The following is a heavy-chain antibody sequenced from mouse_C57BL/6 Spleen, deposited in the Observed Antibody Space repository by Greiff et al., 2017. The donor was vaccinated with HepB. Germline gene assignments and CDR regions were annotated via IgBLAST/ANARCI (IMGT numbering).Heavy chain of an antibody. Sequence: EVKVEESGPGLVKPSQSLSLTCSVTGYSITSGYYWNWIRQFPGNKLEWMGYISYDGSNNYNPSLKNRISITRDTSKNQFFLKLNSVTTEDTATYYCAIYYDYDEGAWFAYWGQGTLVTVSA. D-gene: IGHD2-4*01. V-gene: IGHV3-6*01. J-gene: IGHJ3*01. CDR2: ISYDGSN. CDR3: AIYYDYDEGAWFAY. CDR1: GYSITSGYY.